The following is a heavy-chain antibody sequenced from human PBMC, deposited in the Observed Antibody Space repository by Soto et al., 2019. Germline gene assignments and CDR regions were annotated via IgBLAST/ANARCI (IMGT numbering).Heavy chain of an antibody. J-gene: IGHJ4*02. Sequence: QVQLVESGGGLVKPGGSLRLSCATSGFIFSDYYMHWIRQAPGKGLEWISYISGNGRIIQYADSAKGRFTISRDNAQKSLYLQMNSLRAEDTALYFCARDFDAASLTDFDYWGQGTLVTVSS. CDR1: GFIFSDYY. D-gene: IGHD2-15*01. CDR3: ARDFDAASLTDFDY. V-gene: IGHV3-11*01. CDR2: ISGNGRII.